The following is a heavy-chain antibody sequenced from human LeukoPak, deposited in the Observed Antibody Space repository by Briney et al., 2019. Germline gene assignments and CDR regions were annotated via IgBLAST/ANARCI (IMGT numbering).Heavy chain of an antibody. Sequence: SETLSLTCAVYGGSFSSYYWSWIRQPPGKGLEWIGYIYYSGSTNYNPSLKSRVTISVDTSKNQFSLKLSSVTAADTAVYYCAGVIGVVVPAAISPPINYYYGMDVWGQGTTVTVSS. J-gene: IGHJ6*02. V-gene: IGHV4-59*01. CDR1: GGSFSSYY. CDR3: AGVIGVVVPAAISPPINYYYGMDV. CDR2: IYYSGST. D-gene: IGHD2-2*01.